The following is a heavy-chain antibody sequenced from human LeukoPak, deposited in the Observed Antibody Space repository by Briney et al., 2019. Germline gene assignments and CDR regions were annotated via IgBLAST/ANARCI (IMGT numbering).Heavy chain of an antibody. D-gene: IGHD1-26*01. J-gene: IGHJ6*03. CDR2: IIPVFGTA. Sequence: ASVKVSCKASGGIFSRSAIGWVRQAPGQGLEWMGGIIPVFGTANYAQKFQGRVTFTADKSTRTGYMELRSLRSEDTAVYYCASGEWELGHYYYYYMAVWGKGTTVTVSS. V-gene: IGHV1-69*06. CDR3: ASGEWELGHYYYYYMAV. CDR1: GGIFSRSA.